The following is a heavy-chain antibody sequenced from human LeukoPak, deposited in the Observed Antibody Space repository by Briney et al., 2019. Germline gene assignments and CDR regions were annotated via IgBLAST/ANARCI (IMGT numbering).Heavy chain of an antibody. V-gene: IGHV4-61*01. Sequence: SETLSLTCAVSGGSVSSGSYYWSWIRQPPGKGLEWIGYIYYSGSTNYNPSLKSRVTISVDTSKNQFSLKLSSVTAADTAVYYCARVDYGAFDIWGQGTMVTVSS. CDR2: IYYSGST. J-gene: IGHJ3*02. D-gene: IGHD4-17*01. CDR1: GGSVSSGSYY. CDR3: ARVDYGAFDI.